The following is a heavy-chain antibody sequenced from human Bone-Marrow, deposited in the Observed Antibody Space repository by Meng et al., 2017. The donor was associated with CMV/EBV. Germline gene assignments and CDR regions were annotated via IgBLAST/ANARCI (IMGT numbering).Heavy chain of an antibody. J-gene: IGHJ5*02. D-gene: IGHD2-15*01. CDR3: ARELRIGSWFDP. Sequence: ASVKVSCKASGYIFTSYYLHWVRQARGQGLEWMGIINPSGGSTSYAQKFQGRVTMTRDTSTSTAYMVLSRLRSDDTAVYYCARELRIGSWFDPWGQGTLVTVSS. V-gene: IGHV1-46*01. CDR2: INPSGGST. CDR1: GYIFTSYY.